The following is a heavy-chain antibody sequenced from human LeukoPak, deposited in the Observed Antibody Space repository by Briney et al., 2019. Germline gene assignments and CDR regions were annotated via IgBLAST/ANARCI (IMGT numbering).Heavy chain of an antibody. Sequence: QSGGSLRLSCAASRFTFSSYAMHWVRQAPGKGLEWVAVISYDGSNKYYADSVKGRFTISRDNSKNTLYLQMNSLRTEDTAVYYCARDWQWLVKSGNIDYWGQGTLVTVSS. V-gene: IGHV3-30*04. CDR3: ARDWQWLVKSGNIDY. CDR2: ISYDGSNK. CDR1: RFTFSSYA. J-gene: IGHJ4*02. D-gene: IGHD6-19*01.